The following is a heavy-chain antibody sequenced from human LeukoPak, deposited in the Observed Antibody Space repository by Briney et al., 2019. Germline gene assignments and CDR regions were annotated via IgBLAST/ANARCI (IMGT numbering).Heavy chain of an antibody. CDR1: GYTLTELS. J-gene: IGHJ4*02. V-gene: IGHV1-24*01. CDR2: FDPEDGET. CDR3: VTDSYYYGSGSYYIPVY. Sequence: ASVRVSCKVSGYTLTELSMHWVRQAPGKGLEGMGGFDPEDGETIYAQKFQGRVTMTEVTSTDTAYMELSSLRSEDTAVYYCVTDSYYYGSGSYYIPVYWGQGTPVTVSS. D-gene: IGHD3-10*01.